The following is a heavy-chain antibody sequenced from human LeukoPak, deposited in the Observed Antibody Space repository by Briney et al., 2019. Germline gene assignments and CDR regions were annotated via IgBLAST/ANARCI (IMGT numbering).Heavy chain of an antibody. CDR1: GFTFNSYA. CDR2: IPSSGGSS. V-gene: IGHV3-23*01. Sequence: GSLRLSCAASGFTFNSYAMSWVRQAPGKGLEWVSTIPSSGGSSYYADSVKGRFTISRDNSKNMLHVQMNSLRAEDTAVYYCAKHMGSSSGYYFPDWGQGTLVTVSS. CDR3: AKHMGSSSGYYFPD. J-gene: IGHJ4*02. D-gene: IGHD3-22*01.